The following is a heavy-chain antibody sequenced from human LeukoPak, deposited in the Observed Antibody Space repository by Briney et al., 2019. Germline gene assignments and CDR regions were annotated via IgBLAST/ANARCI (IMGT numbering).Heavy chain of an antibody. V-gene: IGHV3-53*01. CDR1: GFTVSSNY. CDR2: IYSGCST. Sequence: GGSLRLSCAASGFTVSSNYMSWVRQAPGKGLEWVSVIYSGCSTYYADSVKGRFTISRDNSKNTLYLQMNSLRAEDTAVYYCAREAQGQQLDYWGQGTLVTVSS. CDR3: AREAQGQQLDY. D-gene: IGHD6-13*01. J-gene: IGHJ4*02.